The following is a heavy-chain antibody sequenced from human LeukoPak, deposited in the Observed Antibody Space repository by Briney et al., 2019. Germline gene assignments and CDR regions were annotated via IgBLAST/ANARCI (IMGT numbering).Heavy chain of an antibody. V-gene: IGHV4-34*01. CDR1: GGSFSGYY. Sequence: SETLSLTCAVYGGSFSGYYWSWIRQPPGKGLEWIGEISHSGSTNYNPSLKSRVTISVDTSKNQFSLKLSSVTAADTAVYYCARVGEGSSSWSAYWYFDLWGRGTLVTVSS. J-gene: IGHJ2*01. CDR3: ARVGEGSSSWSAYWYFDL. CDR2: ISHSGST. D-gene: IGHD6-13*01.